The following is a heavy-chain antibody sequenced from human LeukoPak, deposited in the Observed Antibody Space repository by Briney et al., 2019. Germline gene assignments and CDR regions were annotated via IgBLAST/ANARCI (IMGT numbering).Heavy chain of an antibody. J-gene: IGHJ4*02. CDR1: GFTFGSYA. CDR3: ANRYKWNYGNFDY. D-gene: IGHD1-7*01. CDR2: ISGSDDST. Sequence: PGGSLRLSCAASGFTFGSYAMSWVRQAPGKGLEWVSAISGSDDSTYYADSVKGRFTISRDNSKNTLYLQMDSLRAEDTAVYYCANRYKWNYGNFDYWGQGTLVTVSS. V-gene: IGHV3-23*01.